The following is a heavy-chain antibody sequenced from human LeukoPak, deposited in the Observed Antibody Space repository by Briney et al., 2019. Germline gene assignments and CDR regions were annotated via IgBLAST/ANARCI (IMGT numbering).Heavy chain of an antibody. CDR1: GFTFSSYS. V-gene: IGHV3-21*01. CDR3: ARAPPYCGGDSSDWYVDL. CDR2: ISRGSGSI. Sequence: PGGSLRLSCAPSGFTFSSYSMNWVRQAPGKGLEWVSSISRGSGSIYYADSLKGRFTISRDNAKNSLYLQMNSLRVEDTAVYYCARAPPYCGGDSSDWYVDLWGRGTLVTVSS. J-gene: IGHJ2*01. D-gene: IGHD2-21*02.